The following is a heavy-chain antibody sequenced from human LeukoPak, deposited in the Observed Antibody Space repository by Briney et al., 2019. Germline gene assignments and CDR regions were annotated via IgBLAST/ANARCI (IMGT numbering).Heavy chain of an antibody. J-gene: IGHJ4*02. Sequence: SETLSLTCTVSGGSLSSSSYYWGWIRQPPGTGLEWVGSIYYSGRTSYNPSLKSRLTISVDTSKNQFSLKLSSVTAADTAVYYCARHGYYDYVWGSYPIWDPPSNFDYWGQGTLVTVSS. CDR2: IYYSGRT. CDR3: ARHGYYDYVWGSYPIWDPPSNFDY. D-gene: IGHD3-16*02. V-gene: IGHV4-39*01. CDR1: GGSLSSSSYY.